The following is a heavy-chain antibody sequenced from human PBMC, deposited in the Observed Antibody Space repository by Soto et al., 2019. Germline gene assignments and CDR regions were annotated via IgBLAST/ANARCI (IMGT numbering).Heavy chain of an antibody. CDR3: ASHTRDIAAAGTWWFDP. V-gene: IGHV4-39*01. J-gene: IGHJ5*02. Sequence: SETLSLTCTVSGGPISSSSYYWGWIRQPPGKGLEWIGSIYYSGSTYYNPSLKSRVTISVDTSKNQFSLKLSSVTAADTAVYYCASHTRDIAAAGTWWFDPWGQGTLVTVSS. CDR1: GGPISSSSYY. CDR2: IYYSGST. D-gene: IGHD6-13*01.